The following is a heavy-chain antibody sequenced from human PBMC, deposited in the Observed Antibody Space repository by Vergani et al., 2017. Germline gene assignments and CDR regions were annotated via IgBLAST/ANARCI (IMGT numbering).Heavy chain of an antibody. D-gene: IGHD2-21*02. CDR2: IIPVLGKT. J-gene: IGHJ6*02. CDR3: SRDHRGDDGDPEHYYYGMDV. CDR1: GATFRSNT. V-gene: IGHV1-69*04. Sequence: QVQLVQSGAEVKKPGSSVKVSCKASGATFRSNTISWVRQVPGQGLEWMGRIIPVLGKTKYAQDFQGRLPITADTSTRTAFMEMTSLRSQDTAVYYCSRDHRGDDGDPEHYYYGMDVWGQGTTVTVSS.